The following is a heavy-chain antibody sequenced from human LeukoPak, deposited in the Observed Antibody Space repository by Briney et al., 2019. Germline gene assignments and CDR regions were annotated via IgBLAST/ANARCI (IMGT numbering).Heavy chain of an antibody. CDR1: GFTFSSYT. D-gene: IGHD6-13*01. V-gene: IGHV3-30-3*01. CDR2: ISYNDNNK. Sequence: PGGSLRLSCAASGFTFSSYTMLWVRQAPGKGLEWVALISYNDNNKYYAGSVKGRFTISRDNSKNTLYLQMNSLTTEDTAIYYCARGEGLTYSSSWSYCDYWGQGTLVSVSS. J-gene: IGHJ4*02. CDR3: ARGEGLTYSSSWSYCDY.